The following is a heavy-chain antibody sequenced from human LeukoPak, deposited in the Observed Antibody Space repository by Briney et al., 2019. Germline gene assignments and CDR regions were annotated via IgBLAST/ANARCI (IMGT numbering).Heavy chain of an antibody. J-gene: IGHJ4*02. V-gene: IGHV3-30*18. CDR1: GFTFSSYG. CDR3: AKDPSGELGPFDY. Sequence: GRSLRLSCAASGFTFSSYGMHWVRQAPGKGLEWVAVISYDGSNKYYADSVKGRFTISRDNSKNTLYLQMNSLRAEGTAVYYCAKDPSGELGPFDYWGQGTLVTVSS. D-gene: IGHD3-10*01. CDR2: ISYDGSNK.